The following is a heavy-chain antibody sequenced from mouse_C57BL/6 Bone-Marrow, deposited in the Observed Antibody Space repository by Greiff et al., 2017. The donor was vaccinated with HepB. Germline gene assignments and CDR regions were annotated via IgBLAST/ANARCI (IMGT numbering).Heavy chain of an antibody. CDR1: GFTFSSYA. Sequence: EVKVVESGGGLVKPGGSLKLSCAASGFTFSSYAMSWVRQTPEKRLEWVATISDGGSYTYYPDNVKGRFPISRDNAKNNLYLQMSHLKSEDTAMYYCAREGAIVTRGYYAMDYWGQGTSVTVSS. CDR3: AREGAIVTRGYYAMDY. J-gene: IGHJ4*01. V-gene: IGHV5-4*01. D-gene: IGHD2-5*01. CDR2: ISDGGSYT.